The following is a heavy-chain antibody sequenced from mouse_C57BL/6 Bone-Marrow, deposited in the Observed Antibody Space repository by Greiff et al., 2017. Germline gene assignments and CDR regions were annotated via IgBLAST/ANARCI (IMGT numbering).Heavy chain of an antibody. D-gene: IGHD3-1*01. CDR2: ISDGGSYT. J-gene: IGHJ4*01. CDR1: GFTFSSYA. V-gene: IGHV5-4*03. Sequence: EVKVVESGGGLVKPGGSLKLSCAASGFTFSSYAMSWVRQTPEKRLEWVATISDGGSYTYYPDNVKGRFTISRDNAKNNLYLQMGHLKSEDTTLYYCARYPPQLVLRMDDWGQGTSVTVSS. CDR3: ARYPPQLVLRMDD.